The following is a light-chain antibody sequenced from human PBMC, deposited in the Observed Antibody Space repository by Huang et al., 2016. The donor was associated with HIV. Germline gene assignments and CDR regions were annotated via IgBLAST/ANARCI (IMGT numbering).Light chain of an antibody. CDR3: QQYEKPPDT. Sequence: EIVLTQSPGTLSLSPGQRATLPCRANQSVGIYLAWYQQKPGQAPRLLIYGASTRVTGIPDRFSGGGSGTDFTLSISRLEPEDFAVYYCQQYEKPPDTFGPGTKVNIK. CDR2: GAS. CDR1: QSVGIY. J-gene: IGKJ3*01. V-gene: IGKV3-20*01.